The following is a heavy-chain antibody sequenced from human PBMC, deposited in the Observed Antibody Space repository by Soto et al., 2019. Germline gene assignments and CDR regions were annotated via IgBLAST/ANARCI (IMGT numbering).Heavy chain of an antibody. CDR1: GYTFTSYD. CDR3: ARSIVVVTALDY. V-gene: IGHV1-8*01. CDR2: MNPNSGNT. Sequence: ASVKVSCKASGYTFTSYDIYWVRQATGQGLEWMGWMNPNSGNTGYAQKFQGRVTITRDTSASTAYMELSSLRSEDTAVYYCARSIVVVTALDYWGQGTLVTVSS. J-gene: IGHJ4*02. D-gene: IGHD2-21*02.